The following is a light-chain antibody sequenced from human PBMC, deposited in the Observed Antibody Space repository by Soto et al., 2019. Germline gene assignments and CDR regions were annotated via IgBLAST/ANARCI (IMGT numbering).Light chain of an antibody. Sequence: ETVLTQSPGTLSLSPGERATLSCRASQSVSSNYLAWYQQKPGQAPRLLIYGAATRVTGIPDRFSGSGSGTDFTLTISRLEPEDFAVYYCQQYGGSMTFGQGTKVDIK. CDR3: QQYGGSMT. CDR1: QSVSSNY. J-gene: IGKJ1*01. V-gene: IGKV3-20*01. CDR2: GAA.